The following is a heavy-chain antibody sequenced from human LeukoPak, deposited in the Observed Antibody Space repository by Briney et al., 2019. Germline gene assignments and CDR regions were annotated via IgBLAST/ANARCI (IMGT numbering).Heavy chain of an antibody. D-gene: IGHD3-3*01. CDR1: GFTFSSHG. Sequence: GGSLRLSCAASGFTFSSHGMHWVRQAPGKGLEWVAVIWYDGSNKYYADSVKGRFTISRDNSKNTLYLQMNSLRAEDTAVYYCARDPDTIFGVVIEYYYGMDVWGQGTTVTVSS. CDR3: ARDPDTIFGVVIEYYYGMDV. CDR2: IWYDGSNK. V-gene: IGHV3-33*01. J-gene: IGHJ6*02.